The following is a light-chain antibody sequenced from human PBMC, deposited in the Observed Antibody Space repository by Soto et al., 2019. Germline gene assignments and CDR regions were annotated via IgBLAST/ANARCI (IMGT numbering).Light chain of an antibody. J-gene: IGKJ1*01. CDR1: QGIRND. CDR2: GAS. V-gene: IGKV1-17*01. CDR3: QQHNGYSERM. Sequence: DIQMHQSPSSLSASVGDRVTIACRASQGIRNDLVWYQQKPGKAPKLLIYGASSLASGVPSRFSGSGSGTEFTLTISSLQPDDFATYYCQQHNGYSERMFGQGTKVDIK.